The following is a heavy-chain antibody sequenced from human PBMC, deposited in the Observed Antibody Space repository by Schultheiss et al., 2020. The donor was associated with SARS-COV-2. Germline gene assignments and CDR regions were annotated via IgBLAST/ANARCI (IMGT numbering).Heavy chain of an antibody. CDR2: IYYSGST. V-gene: IGHV4-59*05. D-gene: IGHD3-3*01. CDR1: GGSISSYY. Sequence: SETLSLTCTVSGGSISSYYWSWIRQPPGKGLEWIGSIYYSGSTYYNPSLKSRVTISVDTSKNQFSLKLSSVTAADTAVYYCARNKVLRFLEWFDPWGQGTLVTVSS. J-gene: IGHJ5*02. CDR3: ARNKVLRFLEWFDP.